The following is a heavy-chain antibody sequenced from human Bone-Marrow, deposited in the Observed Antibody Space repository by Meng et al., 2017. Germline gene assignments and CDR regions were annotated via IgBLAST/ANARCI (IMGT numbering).Heavy chain of an antibody. Sequence: SVKVSCKASGGTFSSYAISWVRQAPGQGLEWMGGIIPIFGTANYAQKFQGRVTITADESTSTAYMELSSLRSEDTAVYYCARVMAVAADFDYWGQGTLVTVSS. CDR3: ARVMAVAADFDY. CDR2: IIPIFGTA. D-gene: IGHD6-19*01. V-gene: IGHV1-69*13. CDR1: GGTFSSYA. J-gene: IGHJ4*02.